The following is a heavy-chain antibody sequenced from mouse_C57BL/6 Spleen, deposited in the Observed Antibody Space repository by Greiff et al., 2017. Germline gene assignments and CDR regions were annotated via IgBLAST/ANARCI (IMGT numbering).Heavy chain of an antibody. CDR1: GYTFTSYW. CDR3: ARWNN. CDR2: IDPSDSYT. J-gene: IGHJ2*01. V-gene: IGHV1-50*01. Sequence: QVQLKQPGAELVKPGASVKLSCKASGYTFTSYWMQWVKQRPGQGLEWIGEIDPSDSYTNYNQKFKGKATLTVDTSSSTAYMQHSSLTSEDSAVYYCARWNNWGQGTTHTVAS.